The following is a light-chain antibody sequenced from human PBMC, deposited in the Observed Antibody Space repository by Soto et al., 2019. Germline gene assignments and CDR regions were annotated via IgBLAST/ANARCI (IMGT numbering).Light chain of an antibody. CDR3: PSYDRSLSDHV. J-gene: IGLJ1*01. Sequence: QSVLTQPPSVSGAPGQRVTISCTGSSSNIGAGYDVHWYRQLPGTAPKLLIYGNSKRPSGVPDRFSGSKSGTSASLAITGLQAEDEADYYCPSYDRSLSDHVFGTGTKLTVL. CDR2: GNS. CDR1: SSNIGAGYD. V-gene: IGLV1-40*01.